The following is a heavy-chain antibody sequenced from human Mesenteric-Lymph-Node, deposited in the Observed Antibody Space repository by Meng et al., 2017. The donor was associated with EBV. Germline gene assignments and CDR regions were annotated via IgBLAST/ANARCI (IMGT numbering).Heavy chain of an antibody. V-gene: IGHV4-34*01. CDR3: ARGAIFGIVITYFDY. CDR2: ISQSGDT. CDR1: GGSFSGYH. D-gene: IGHD3-3*02. J-gene: IGHJ4*02. Sequence: QVALHQWGPGLLKPSETLSLTCEASGGSFSGYHWSWIRQPPGKGLEYIGEISQSGDTTYNPSLKSRVTISVDRSRNQFSLKMASVTAADTAVYYCARGAIFGIVITYFDYWSQGTLVTVSS.